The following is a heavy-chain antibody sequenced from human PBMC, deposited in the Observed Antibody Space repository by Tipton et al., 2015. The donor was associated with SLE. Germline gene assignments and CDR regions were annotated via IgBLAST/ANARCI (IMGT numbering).Heavy chain of an antibody. D-gene: IGHD6-19*01. CDR3: AKDRTDSSGWHPGCFQH. CDR1: GFTFSSYA. J-gene: IGHJ1*01. V-gene: IGHV3-23*01. Sequence: GSLRLSCAASGFTFSSYAMSWVRQAPGKGLEWVSAISGSGGSTYYADSVKGRFTISRDNSKNTLYLQMNGLRAEDTAVYYCAKDRTDSSGWHPGCFQHWGQGTLVTVS. CDR2: ISGSGGST.